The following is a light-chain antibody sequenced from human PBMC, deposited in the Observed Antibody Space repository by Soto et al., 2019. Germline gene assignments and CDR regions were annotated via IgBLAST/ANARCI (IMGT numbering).Light chain of an antibody. J-gene: IGKJ3*01. Sequence: EIVLTQSPGTLSLSPGERATLSCRASQSVSSNFLAWYQHKPGQAPRLLIYGASSRATGIPDRFSGSGSGTDFTLTISRLEPEDFAVFYCQQYGDSLFTLGPGTKVDIK. CDR2: GAS. CDR1: QSVSSNF. CDR3: QQYGDSLFT. V-gene: IGKV3-20*01.